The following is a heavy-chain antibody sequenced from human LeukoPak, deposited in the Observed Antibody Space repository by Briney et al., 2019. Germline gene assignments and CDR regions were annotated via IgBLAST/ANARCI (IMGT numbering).Heavy chain of an antibody. Sequence: ASVKVSCKASGYTFTSYGISWVRQAPGQGLERMGWISAYNGNTNYAQKLQGRVTMTTDTSTSTAYMELRSLRSDDTAVYYCAIQIAAAWYFDYWGQGTLVTVSS. CDR2: ISAYNGNT. CDR1: GYTFTSYG. J-gene: IGHJ4*02. D-gene: IGHD6-13*01. V-gene: IGHV1-18*01. CDR3: AIQIAAAWYFDY.